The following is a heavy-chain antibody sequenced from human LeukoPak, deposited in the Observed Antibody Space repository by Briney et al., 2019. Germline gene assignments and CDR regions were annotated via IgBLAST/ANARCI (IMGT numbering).Heavy chain of an antibody. CDR1: GFTFTTYA. CDR2: INAGTGNT. V-gene: IGHV1-3*01. CDR3: ARDVDTALNYYYYYGMDV. D-gene: IGHD5-18*01. Sequence: GASVKVSCKTSGFTFTTYAIHWVRQAPGQRLEWMGWINAGTGNTYYSQKFQGSVTMARDTSATTAYMELSSLRSEDTAVYYCARDVDTALNYYYYYGMDVWGQGTTVTVSS. J-gene: IGHJ6*02.